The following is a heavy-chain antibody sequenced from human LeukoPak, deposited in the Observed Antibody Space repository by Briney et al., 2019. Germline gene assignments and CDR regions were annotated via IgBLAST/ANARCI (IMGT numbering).Heavy chain of an antibody. CDR3: ARDTEGYIYGYYYYGMDV. Sequence: GGSLRLSCAASGFTVSSNYMSWVRQAPGKGLEWVSLISGDSHSTFYADSVKGRFTISRDNSKNSLYLQMNSLRNDDTALYYCARDTEGYIYGYYYYGMDVWGQGTTVTVSS. D-gene: IGHD5-18*01. J-gene: IGHJ6*02. V-gene: IGHV3-43*02. CDR2: ISGDSHST. CDR1: GFTVSSNY.